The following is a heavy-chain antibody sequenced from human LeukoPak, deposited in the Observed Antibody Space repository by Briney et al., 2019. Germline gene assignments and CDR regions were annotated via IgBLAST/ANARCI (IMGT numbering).Heavy chain of an antibody. CDR1: GGIFSSYA. CDR2: IIPILGIA. Sequence: SVKVSCKASGGIFSSYAISWVRQAPGQGLEWMGRIIPILGIANYAQKFQGRVTITADKSTSAAYMDLSSLRSEDTAVYYCARDLPPYYFDYWGQGTLVTVSS. CDR3: ARDLPPYYFDY. V-gene: IGHV1-69*04. J-gene: IGHJ4*02.